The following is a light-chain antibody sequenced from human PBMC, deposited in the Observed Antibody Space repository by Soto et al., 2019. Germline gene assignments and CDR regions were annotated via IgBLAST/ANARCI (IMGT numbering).Light chain of an antibody. CDR1: QSVSTS. CDR2: AAS. V-gene: IGKV1-39*01. Sequence: DIQMTQSPSSLSASVGDRVTITCRASQSVSTSLNWYQQKPGEPPNLLIYAASSLQSGFPSRFSGSGSGKDFTLTISSLQPEDFATYYCQQSPSVTRTFGQGTRV. CDR3: QQSPSVTRT. J-gene: IGKJ1*01.